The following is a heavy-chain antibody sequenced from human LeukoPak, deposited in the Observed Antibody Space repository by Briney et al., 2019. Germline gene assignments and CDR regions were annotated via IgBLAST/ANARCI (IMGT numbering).Heavy chain of an antibody. CDR2: ISSSSSTI. D-gene: IGHD2-2*01. J-gene: IGHJ6*03. CDR1: GSTFSSYS. Sequence: GGSLRLSCAASGSTFSSYSMNWVRQAPGKGLEWVSYISSSSSTIYYADSVKGRFTISRDNAKNSLYLQMNSLRAEDTAVYYCARGPIVVVPAAIDYYMDVWGKGTTVTVSS. V-gene: IGHV3-48*01. CDR3: ARGPIVVVPAAIDYYMDV.